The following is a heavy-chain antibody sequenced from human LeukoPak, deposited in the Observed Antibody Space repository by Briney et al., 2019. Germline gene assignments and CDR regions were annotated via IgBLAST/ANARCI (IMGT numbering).Heavy chain of an antibody. CDR1: GFTFNNNW. V-gene: IGHV3-74*01. J-gene: IGHJ4*02. CDR2: INDRSTT. Sequence: GGSLRLSCVASGFTFNNNWMHWVRQAPGKGRVWVARINDRSTTSYADSSRAEFTISRDNAKNTLYLQMNSLRAEDPAVYYCSRGRGDLDYWGQGTLVTVSS. CDR3: SRGRGDLDY.